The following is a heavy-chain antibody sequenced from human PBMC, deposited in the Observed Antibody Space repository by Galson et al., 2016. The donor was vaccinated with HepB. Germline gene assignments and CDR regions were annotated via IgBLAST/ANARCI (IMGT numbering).Heavy chain of an antibody. Sequence: SLRLSCAASGFTFSNYGMHWVRQSPGKGLEWVALIWYDGSTEYYTDSVKGRFTISRDNARNTLHLQMSSLRVEDTAVYYCARAPYCGSASCCEYFYDGLDVWGQGTSVIVSS. CDR2: IWYDGSTE. CDR3: ARAPYCGSASCCEYFYDGLDV. J-gene: IGHJ6*02. V-gene: IGHV3-33*01. D-gene: IGHD2-2*01. CDR1: GFTFSNYG.